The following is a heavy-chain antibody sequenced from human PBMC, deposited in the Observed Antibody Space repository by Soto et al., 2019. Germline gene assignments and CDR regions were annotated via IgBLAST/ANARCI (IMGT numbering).Heavy chain of an antibody. D-gene: IGHD2-21*02. Sequence: PGWSLRLSCAASGFTFNTYSMKWVRQAPGKGLEWVSYISSSSTTIYYADSVKGRFTISRDNAKNSLYLQMNCLRAEDTAVYYCARGGIVVVTAGALWGQGT. CDR2: ISSSSTTI. J-gene: IGHJ4*02. CDR3: ARGGIVVVTAGAL. V-gene: IGHV3-48*01. CDR1: GFTFNTYS.